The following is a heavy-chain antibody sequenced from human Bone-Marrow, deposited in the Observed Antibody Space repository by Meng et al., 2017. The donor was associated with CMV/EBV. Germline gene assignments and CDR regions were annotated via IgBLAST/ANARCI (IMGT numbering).Heavy chain of an antibody. V-gene: IGHV3-13*01. D-gene: IGHD3-3*01. J-gene: IGHJ3*02. CDR2: IGTAGYT. CDR1: GFTFSSYD. Sequence: GESLKISCAASGFTFSSYDMHWVRQATGKGLEWVSAIGTAGYTYYPGSVKGRFTISRDNSKNTLYLQMNSLRAEDPAVYYCARESAHLRAFDIWGQGTMVTVSS. CDR3: ARESAHLRAFDI.